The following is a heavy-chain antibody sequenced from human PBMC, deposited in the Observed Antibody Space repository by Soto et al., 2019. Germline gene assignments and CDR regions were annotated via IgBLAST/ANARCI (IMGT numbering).Heavy chain of an antibody. J-gene: IGHJ5*02. V-gene: IGHV1-3*01. D-gene: IGHD3-10*01. CDR1: GYTFTNYA. CDR3: GRGSGFTWFDP. CDR2: INAGNGNT. Sequence: ASVKVSCKASGYTFTNYAMHWVRQAPGQRLEWMGWINAGNGNTKYSQKFQGRVTITRDTSASTAYMELSSLRSEDTAVYYCGRGSGFTWFDPWGKETLVTVP.